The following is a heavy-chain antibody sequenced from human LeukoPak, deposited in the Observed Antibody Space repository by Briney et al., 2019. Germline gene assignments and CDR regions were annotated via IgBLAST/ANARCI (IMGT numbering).Heavy chain of an antibody. Sequence: PGGSLRLSCAASGFTFSRNGMTWVRQAPGKGLEWVSAISGSGGNTYYADSVKGRFTISRDNSKNTLYLQMNSLRAEDTAVYYCARRAGVYSHPYDYWGQGTLVTVSS. D-gene: IGHD4-23*01. CDR3: ARRAGVYSHPYDY. CDR1: GFTFSRNG. V-gene: IGHV3-23*01. J-gene: IGHJ4*02. CDR2: ISGSGGNT.